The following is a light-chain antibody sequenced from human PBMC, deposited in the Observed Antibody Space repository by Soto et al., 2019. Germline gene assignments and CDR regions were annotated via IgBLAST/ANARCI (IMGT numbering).Light chain of an antibody. Sequence: VTTQSPATLSVYPGERATLSCRASQSVSSNLAWYQQKPGQAPRPLVYGASSRATGIPERFSGSVSETDFTLSISRLEPEDFAVYYCQHYGNSPLTFGQGTRLEVK. CDR2: GAS. CDR1: QSVSSN. CDR3: QHYGNSPLT. V-gene: IGKV3-20*01. J-gene: IGKJ5*01.